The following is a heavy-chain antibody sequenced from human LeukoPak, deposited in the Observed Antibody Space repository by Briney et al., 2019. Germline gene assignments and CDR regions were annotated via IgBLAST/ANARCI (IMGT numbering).Heavy chain of an antibody. CDR1: GFTFSSYW. CDR2: IKQDGAEK. D-gene: IGHD3-10*01. V-gene: IGHV3-7*01. Sequence: GGSLRLSCAASGFTFSSYWMSWVRQAPGKGLEWVANIKQDGAEKYYVDSVKGRFTISRDNAKNSLYLQMNSLRAEDTAVYYCARGPGLWFGELPHWFDPWGQGTLVTVSS. J-gene: IGHJ5*02. CDR3: ARGPGLWFGELPHWFDP.